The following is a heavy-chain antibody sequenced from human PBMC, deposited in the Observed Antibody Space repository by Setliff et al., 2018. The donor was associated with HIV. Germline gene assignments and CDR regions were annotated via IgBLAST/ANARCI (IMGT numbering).Heavy chain of an antibody. CDR1: GFTFIDYA. CDR2: ISSSSSYI. Sequence: GGSLRLSCAASGFTFIDYALNWVRQAPGKGLEWVSSISSSSSYIYYADSMKGRFTISRDNARNSLYLEMNNLRAEDTAVYYCARSRSTRDAFDLWGQGTMVTVSS. CDR3: ARSRSTRDAFDL. V-gene: IGHV3-21*01. J-gene: IGHJ3*01. D-gene: IGHD2-2*01.